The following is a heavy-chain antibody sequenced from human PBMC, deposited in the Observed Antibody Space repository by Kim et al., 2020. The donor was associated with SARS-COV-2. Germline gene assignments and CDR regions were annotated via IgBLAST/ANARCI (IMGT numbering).Heavy chain of an antibody. J-gene: IGHJ4*01. V-gene: IGHV4-39*01. CDR1: GGSISSSSYY. CDR3: ARQLAAAGTWVDY. D-gene: IGHD6-13*01. Sequence: SETLSLTCTVSGGSISSSSYYWGWIRQPPGKGLEWIGNIYDSGSTYYNQSLKSRVTISVDTSKNQFSLKLSSVAAADTAAEYCARQLAAAGTWVDYWG. CDR2: IYDSGST.